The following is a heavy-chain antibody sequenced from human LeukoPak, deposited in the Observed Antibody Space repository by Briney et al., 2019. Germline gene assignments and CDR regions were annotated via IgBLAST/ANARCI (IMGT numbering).Heavy chain of an antibody. CDR1: GGSISSSSYY. CDR2: IYYSGST. D-gene: IGHD6-13*01. Sequence: SETLSLTCTVSGGSISSSSYYWGWIRQPPGKGLEWIGSIYYSGSTYYNPSLKSRVTISVDTSKNQFSLKLSSVTAADTAVYYCARHYDSSSWFDYWGQGTLVTVSS. CDR3: ARHYDSSSWFDY. J-gene: IGHJ4*02. V-gene: IGHV4-39*01.